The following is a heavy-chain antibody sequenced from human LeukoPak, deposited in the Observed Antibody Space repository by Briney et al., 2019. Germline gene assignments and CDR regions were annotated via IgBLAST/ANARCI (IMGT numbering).Heavy chain of an antibody. D-gene: IGHD3-10*01. J-gene: IGHJ4*02. CDR2: IKQDGSEK. CDR3: ARESSYYGSGSYGDFDY. CDR1: GFTFSSYW. V-gene: IGHV3-7*01. Sequence: GGSLRLSCAASGFTFSSYWMSWVRQAPGKGLEWVANIKQDGSEKYYVDSVKGRFTISRDNAKNSLYLQMNGLRAEDTAVYYCARESSYYGSGSYGDFDYWGQGTLVTVSS.